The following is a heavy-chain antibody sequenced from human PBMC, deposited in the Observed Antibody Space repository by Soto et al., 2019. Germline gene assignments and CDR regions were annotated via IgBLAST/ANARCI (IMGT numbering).Heavy chain of an antibody. J-gene: IGHJ4*02. CDR3: ARVVPMWRYFDY. D-gene: IGHD2-21*01. Sequence: SETLSLTCTVSGGSISSYYWSWIRQPPGKGLEWIGYIYYSGSTNYNPSLKSRVTISVDTSKNQFSLKLSSVTAADTAVYYCARVVPMWRYFDYWGQGTLVTVSS. CDR1: GGSISSYY. V-gene: IGHV4-59*01. CDR2: IYYSGST.